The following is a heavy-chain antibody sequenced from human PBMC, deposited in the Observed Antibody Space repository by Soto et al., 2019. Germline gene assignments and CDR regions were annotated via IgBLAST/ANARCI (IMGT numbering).Heavy chain of an antibody. CDR3: ARGGAMGVYY. CDR2: IYFDGITT. Sequence: PGGSLRLSCTASGFTFNTHWMHWVRQAPGKGLVWVSRIYFDGITTNYADSAKGRLTVSRDNAKNTVYLHVNTLRDEDTAVYYCARGGAMGVYYWGQGTLVTVSS. J-gene: IGHJ4*02. CDR1: GFTFNTHW. V-gene: IGHV3-74*01. D-gene: IGHD3-10*01.